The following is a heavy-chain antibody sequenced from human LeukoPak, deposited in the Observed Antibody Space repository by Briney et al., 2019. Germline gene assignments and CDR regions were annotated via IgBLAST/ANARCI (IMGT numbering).Heavy chain of an antibody. Sequence: SETLSLTCTVSGGSISSGDYYWSWIRQPPGKGLEWIGYIYYSGTTNYNPSLKTRVTISVDTSKNQFSLKPSSVTAADTAVYYCARGPNYVWGSYRYFDYWGQGILVTVSS. CDR2: IYYSGTT. V-gene: IGHV4-30-4*01. CDR3: ARGPNYVWGSYRYFDY. J-gene: IGHJ4*02. CDR1: GGSISSGDYY. D-gene: IGHD3-16*02.